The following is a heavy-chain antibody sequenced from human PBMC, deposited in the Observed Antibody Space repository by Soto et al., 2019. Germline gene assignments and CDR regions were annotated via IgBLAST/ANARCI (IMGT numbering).Heavy chain of an antibody. J-gene: IGHJ4*02. CDR2: IKQDENGK. V-gene: IGHV3-7*02. Sequence: EVQLVESGGGLVQPGGSLRLSCEASGFTFSSRWMTWVRQGPGKGLEWVANIKQDENGKDYVDSVKGRFTISRDNAKNLLYLQMNSLRAEDTAVYYCATHDGPAAAGLVLDFWGQGTLVIVSS. D-gene: IGHD6-13*01. CDR3: ATHDGPAAAGLVLDF. CDR1: GFTFSSRW.